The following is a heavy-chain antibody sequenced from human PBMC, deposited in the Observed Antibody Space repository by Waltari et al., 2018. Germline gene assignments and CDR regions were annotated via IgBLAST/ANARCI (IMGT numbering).Heavy chain of an antibody. Sequence: QLQLQESGPGLVKPSETLSLTCTVSGGSIRSRSYYWGWIRQPPGKGLEWIGSIYYSGSTYYNPSLKSRVTISVDTSKNQFSLKLSSVTAADTAVYYCARESDYGDYPYWGQGTLVTVSS. CDR2: IYYSGST. D-gene: IGHD4-17*01. V-gene: IGHV4-39*07. J-gene: IGHJ4*02. CDR3: ARESDYGDYPY. CDR1: GGSIRSRSYY.